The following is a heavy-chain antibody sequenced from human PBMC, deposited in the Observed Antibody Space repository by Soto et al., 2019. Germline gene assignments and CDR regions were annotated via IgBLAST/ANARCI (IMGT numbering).Heavy chain of an antibody. V-gene: IGHV4-59*01. CDR1: GGSISSYY. CDR3: ARVALEVSYYYYYGMDV. D-gene: IGHD3-3*01. CDR2: IYYSGST. Sequence: SETLSLTCTVSGGSISSYYWSWIRHPPGKGLEWIGYIYYSGSTNYNPSLKSRVTISVDTSKNQFSLKLSSVTAADTAVYYWARVALEVSYYYYYGMDVWGQGTTVTVSS. J-gene: IGHJ6*02.